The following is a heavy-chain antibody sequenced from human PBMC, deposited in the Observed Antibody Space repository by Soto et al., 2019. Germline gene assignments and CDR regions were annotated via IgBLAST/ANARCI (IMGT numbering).Heavy chain of an antibody. CDR3: ARAVGRYCSGGSCYSQYFPH. Sequence: QVQLVQSGAEVKKPGSSVKVSCKASGGTFSSYAISWVRQAPGQGLEWMGGIIPIFGTANYAQKFQGRVTITADESTSTAYMELSSLRSEDTAVYYCARAVGRYCSGGSCYSQYFPHWGQGTLVTVSS. D-gene: IGHD2-15*01. V-gene: IGHV1-69*01. CDR2: IIPIFGTA. J-gene: IGHJ1*01. CDR1: GGTFSSYA.